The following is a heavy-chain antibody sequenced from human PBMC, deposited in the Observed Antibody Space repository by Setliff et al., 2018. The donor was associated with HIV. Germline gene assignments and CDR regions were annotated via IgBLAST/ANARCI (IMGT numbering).Heavy chain of an antibody. CDR2: IYYSGST. Sequence: SETLSLTCTVSGDSFSTGFHYWVWIRQPPGKGLEWIGSIYYSGSTYYNPSLKSRVTISVDTSKNQFSLRLSSVTAADTAVYYCARAPTGVTNAFDIWGQGTMVTVSS. D-gene: IGHD2-8*02. V-gene: IGHV4-39*01. J-gene: IGHJ3*02. CDR3: ARAPTGVTNAFDI. CDR1: GDSFSTGFHY.